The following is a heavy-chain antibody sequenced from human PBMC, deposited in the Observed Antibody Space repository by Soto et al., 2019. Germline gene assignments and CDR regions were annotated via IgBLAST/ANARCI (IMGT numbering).Heavy chain of an antibody. CDR3: ARVGGSSWYDAFDI. CDR1: GGTFSSYA. D-gene: IGHD6-13*01. V-gene: IGHV1-69*13. Sequence: SVKVSCKGSGGTFSSYAISWVRQAPGQGLEWMGGIIPIFGTANYAQKFQGRVTITADESTSTAYMELSSLRSEDTAVYYCARVGGSSWYDAFDIWGQGTMVTVSS. J-gene: IGHJ3*02. CDR2: IIPIFGTA.